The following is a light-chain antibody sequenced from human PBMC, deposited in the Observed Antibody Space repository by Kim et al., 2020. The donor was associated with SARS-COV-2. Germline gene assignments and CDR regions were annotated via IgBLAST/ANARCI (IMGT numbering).Light chain of an antibody. CDR3: QQYGRSPLT. CDR1: QSVSSSS. V-gene: IGKV3-20*01. J-gene: IGKJ4*01. CDR2: GAS. Sequence: EIVLTQSPGPLSLSPGERATLSCRASQSVSSSSLAWYQQKPGQAPRLLIYGASSRATGIPDRFSGSGSGTDFTLTISRLEPEDFAVYYCQQYGRSPLTFGGGTKVDIK.